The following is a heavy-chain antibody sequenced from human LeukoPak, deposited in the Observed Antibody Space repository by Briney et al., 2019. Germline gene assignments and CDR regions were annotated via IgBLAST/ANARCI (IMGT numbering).Heavy chain of an antibody. V-gene: IGHV1-69*13. Sequence: SATVSFKASGYTFTIYGISWVRQAPGQGLGWMGGIIPIFGTANYAQKFQGRVTITADESTSTAYMELSSLRTDDTAVYYCARELAGTVGYFDYWGQGTLVTVSS. CDR3: ARELAGTVGYFDY. CDR2: IIPIFGTA. D-gene: IGHD4-23*01. CDR1: GYTFTIYG. J-gene: IGHJ4*02.